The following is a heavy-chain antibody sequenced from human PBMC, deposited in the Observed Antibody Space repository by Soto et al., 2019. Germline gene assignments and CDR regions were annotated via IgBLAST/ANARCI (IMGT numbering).Heavy chain of an antibody. CDR3: ARPRYDSTGTPFDH. D-gene: IGHD3-22*01. V-gene: IGHV3-9*01. Sequence: GGSLRLSCAASGFTFDDYAMHWVRQAPGKGLEWVSGISWNSGSIGYADSVKGRFTISRDNAKNTLYLQMNSLRAEDTAVYYCARPRYDSTGTPFDHWGLGTLVTVSS. CDR2: ISWNSGSI. J-gene: IGHJ4*02. CDR1: GFTFDDYA.